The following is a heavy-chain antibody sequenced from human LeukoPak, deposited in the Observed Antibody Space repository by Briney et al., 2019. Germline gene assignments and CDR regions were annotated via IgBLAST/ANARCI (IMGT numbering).Heavy chain of an antibody. CDR2: IYHSGST. Sequence: SETLSLTCTVSGGSISSGDYYWSWIRQPPGKGLEWIGYIYHSGSTYYNPSLKSRVTISVDTSKNQFSLKLSSVTAADTAVYYCAREHGAAVFDYWGQGTLVTVSS. CDR1: GGSISSGDYY. V-gene: IGHV4-30-4*08. J-gene: IGHJ4*02. CDR3: AREHGAAVFDY. D-gene: IGHD2-15*01.